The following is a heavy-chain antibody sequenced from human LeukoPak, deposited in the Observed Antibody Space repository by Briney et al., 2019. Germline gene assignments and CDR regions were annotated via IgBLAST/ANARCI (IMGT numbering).Heavy chain of an antibody. CDR2: ISGSGGST. V-gene: IGHV3-23*01. J-gene: IGHJ4*02. CDR1: GFTFSSYA. D-gene: IGHD3-10*01. CDR3: AKWGLLWFGSYFDY. Sequence: GGSLRLSCAASGFTFSSYAMSWVRQAPGKGLEWVSAISGSGGSTYYADSVKGRFTISRDNSKNTLYLQMKSLRAEDTAVYYCAKWGLLWFGSYFDYWGQGTLVTVSS.